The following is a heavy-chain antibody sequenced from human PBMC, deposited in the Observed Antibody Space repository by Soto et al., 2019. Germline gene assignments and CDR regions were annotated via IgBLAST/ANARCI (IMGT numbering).Heavy chain of an antibody. D-gene: IGHD5-18*01. CDR2: IYYSGST. V-gene: IGHV4-39*01. CDR3: ETDTGQLWYTNSFDP. J-gene: IGHJ5*02. CDR1: GGSISSSSYY. Sequence: PSETLSLTCTVCGGSISSSSYYWGWIRQPPGKGLEWIGSIYYSGSTYYNPSLKSRVTISVDTSKNQFSLKLSSVTAADTAVYYCETDTGQLWYTNSFDPWGQRTLITVSS.